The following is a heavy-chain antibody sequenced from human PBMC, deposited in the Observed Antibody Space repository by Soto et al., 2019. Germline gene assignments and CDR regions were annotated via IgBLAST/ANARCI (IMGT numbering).Heavy chain of an antibody. CDR2: ISGSGGST. Sequence: KGLEWVSAISGSGGSTYYADSVKGRFTISRDNSKNTLYLQMNSLRAEDTAVYYCSNTFAGVDTAIGDLDYRGHGTLVTVSS. D-gene: IGHD5-18*01. J-gene: IGHJ4*01. CDR3: SNTFAGVDTAIGDLDY. V-gene: IGHV3-23*01.